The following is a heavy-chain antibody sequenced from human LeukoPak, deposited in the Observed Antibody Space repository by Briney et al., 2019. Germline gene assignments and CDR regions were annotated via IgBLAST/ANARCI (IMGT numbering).Heavy chain of an antibody. V-gene: IGHV3-53*01. CDR3: ARDSDYGETFDY. D-gene: IGHD4-17*01. CDR2: IYTGGTT. CDR1: GFTVSSNY. J-gene: IGHJ4*02. Sequence: GGSLRLSCAASGFTVSSNYMSWVRQAPGKGLAWVSIIYTGGTTYYADSVKGRFTISKDNSKNTVYLQMNSLRAEDTAVYYCARDSDYGETFDYWGQGTLVTVSS.